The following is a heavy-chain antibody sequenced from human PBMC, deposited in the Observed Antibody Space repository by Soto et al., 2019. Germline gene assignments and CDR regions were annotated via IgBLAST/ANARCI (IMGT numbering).Heavy chain of an antibody. CDR3: ARDSLGYCSSTSCYKPYYYYGMDV. D-gene: IGHD2-2*02. CDR2: ISSSSSYI. CDR1: GFTFSSYS. J-gene: IGHJ6*02. V-gene: IGHV3-21*01. Sequence: GGSLRLSCAASGFTFSSYSMNWVRQAPGKGLEWVSSISSSSSYIYYAGSVKGRFTISRDNAKNSLYLQMNSLRAEDTAVYYCARDSLGYCSSTSCYKPYYYYGMDVWGQGTTVTVSS.